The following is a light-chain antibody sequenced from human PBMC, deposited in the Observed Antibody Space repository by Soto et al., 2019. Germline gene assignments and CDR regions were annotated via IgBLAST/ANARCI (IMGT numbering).Light chain of an antibody. CDR2: VNSDGSH. CDR1: SGHRTYA. J-gene: IGLJ2*01. Sequence: QSVLTQSPSASASLGASVKLTCTLSSGHRTYAIAWHQQQPEKGPRFLMKVNSDGSHSKGDGIPDRFSGSSSGAERYLTIASLQSEDEAGYYCQIWGTGIVVFGGGTQLTVL. V-gene: IGLV4-69*01. CDR3: QIWGTGIVV.